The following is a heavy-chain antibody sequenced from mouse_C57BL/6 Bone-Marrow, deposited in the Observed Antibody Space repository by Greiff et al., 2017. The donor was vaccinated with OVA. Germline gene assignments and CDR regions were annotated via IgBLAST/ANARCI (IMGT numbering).Heavy chain of an antibody. J-gene: IGHJ3*01. D-gene: IGHD2-4*01. CDR3: ARGNYDYDWFAY. Sequence: QVQLQQPGAELVKPGASVKLSCKASGYTVTSYWMHWVKQRPGRGLEWIGRIDPNSGGTKYNEKFKSKSTRTVDKPSSTAYLQLISLTSEDSAVYYCARGNYDYDWFAYWGQGTLVTVSA. V-gene: IGHV1-72*01. CDR2: IDPNSGGT. CDR1: GYTVTSYW.